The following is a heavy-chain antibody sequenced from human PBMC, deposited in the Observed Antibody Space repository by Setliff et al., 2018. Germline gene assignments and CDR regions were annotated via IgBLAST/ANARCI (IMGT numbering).Heavy chain of an antibody. J-gene: IGHJ6*03. CDR3: TTDWEVPTSEVTYYYMGV. CDR2: IKKTSDGGTT. D-gene: IGHD1-26*01. Sequence: PGESLKISCVLSGFSLSDTWMNWVRQAPGKGLEWVGHIKKTSDGGTTDYAAPVKGRFTISRDDLKNTVYLQMNSPKTEDTAVYYCTTDWEVPTSEVTYYYMGVWGKGTTVTVSS. V-gene: IGHV3-15*07. CDR1: GFSLSDTW.